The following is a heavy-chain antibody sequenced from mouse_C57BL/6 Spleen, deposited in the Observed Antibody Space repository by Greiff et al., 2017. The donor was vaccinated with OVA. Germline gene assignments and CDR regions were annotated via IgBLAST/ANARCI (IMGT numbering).Heavy chain of an antibody. V-gene: IGHV2-2*01. CDR3: ARNFLMVTSAMDY. D-gene: IGHD2-2*01. J-gene: IGHJ4*01. CDR2: IWSGGST. Sequence: QVQLKQSGPGLVQPSQSLSITCTVSGFSLTSYGVHWVRQSPGKGLEWRGVIWSGGSTDYNAAFISRLSISKDNSKSQVFFKMNSLQADDTAIYYCARNFLMVTSAMDYWGQGTSVTVSS. CDR1: GFSLTSYG.